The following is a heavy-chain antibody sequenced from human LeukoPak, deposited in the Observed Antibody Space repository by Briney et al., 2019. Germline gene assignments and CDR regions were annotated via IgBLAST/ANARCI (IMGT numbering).Heavy chain of an antibody. J-gene: IGHJ5*02. CDR3: ARGADIVVVPAAMLGENWFDP. CDR1: GGSISSYY. V-gene: IGHV4-59*01. CDR2: IYYSGST. D-gene: IGHD2-2*01. Sequence: KPSETLSLTCTVSGGSISSYYWSWIRQPPGKGLEWIGYIYYSGSTNYNPSLKSRVTISVDTSKNQFSLKLSSVTAADTAVYYCARGADIVVVPAAMLGENWFDPWGQGTLVTVSS.